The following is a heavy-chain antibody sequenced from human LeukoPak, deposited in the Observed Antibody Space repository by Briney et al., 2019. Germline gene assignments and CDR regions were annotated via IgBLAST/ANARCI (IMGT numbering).Heavy chain of an antibody. D-gene: IGHD6-6*01. V-gene: IGHV3-23*01. CDR3: AKYRGSSSYYFDY. CDR2: ISGSGGST. Sequence: PGGSLRLSCAASGFTFSSYAMSWVRQAPGKGLEWVSDISGSGGSTYYADSVKGRFTISRDNSKNTLYLQMNSLRAEDTAVYYCAKYRGSSSYYFDYWGQGTLVTVSS. J-gene: IGHJ4*02. CDR1: GFTFSSYA.